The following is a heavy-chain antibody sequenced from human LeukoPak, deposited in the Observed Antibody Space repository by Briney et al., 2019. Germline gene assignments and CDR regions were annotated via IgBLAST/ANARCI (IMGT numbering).Heavy chain of an antibody. D-gene: IGHD4-11*01. CDR2: IYSDAVNT. CDR3: ARRYTTGQFGNQLDY. J-gene: IGHJ4*02. CDR1: GFTFSSYG. Sequence: GGPLRLSCAASGFTFSSYGMHWVRQAPGEGLEWVAYIYSDAVNTEYADSVKGRFTVSRDNSKNTLYLQMNSLRAEDTAVYCCARRYTTGQFGNQLDYWGQGTLVTVSS. V-gene: IGHV3-30*19.